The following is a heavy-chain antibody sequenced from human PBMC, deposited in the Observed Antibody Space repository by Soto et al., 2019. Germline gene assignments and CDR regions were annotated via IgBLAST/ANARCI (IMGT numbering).Heavy chain of an antibody. CDR3: AKEEGYSSGWTEIDY. CDR1: GFTFSSYA. V-gene: IGHV3-23*01. Sequence: EVQLLESGGGLVQPGGSLRLSCAASGFTFSSYAMSWVRQAPGKGLEWVSAISGSGISTYYADSVKGRFTISRDNSKNTLYLQLHSLRSDDTAVYYCAKEEGYSSGWTEIDYWGQGTLVTVSS. J-gene: IGHJ4*02. D-gene: IGHD6-19*01. CDR2: ISGSGIST.